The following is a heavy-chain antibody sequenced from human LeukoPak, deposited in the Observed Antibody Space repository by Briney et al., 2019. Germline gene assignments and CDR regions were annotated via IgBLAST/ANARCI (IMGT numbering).Heavy chain of an antibody. V-gene: IGHV3-30*04. Sequence: GGSLRLSCAASGFTFSSYAMHWVRQAPGKGLEWVAVISYDGSNKYYADSVKGRFTISRDNSKNTLYLQMNSLRAEDTAVYYCARSPIYYYDSTRVDAFDIWGQGTMVTVSS. CDR2: ISYDGSNK. CDR1: GFTFSSYA. CDR3: ARSPIYYYDSTRVDAFDI. D-gene: IGHD3-22*01. J-gene: IGHJ3*02.